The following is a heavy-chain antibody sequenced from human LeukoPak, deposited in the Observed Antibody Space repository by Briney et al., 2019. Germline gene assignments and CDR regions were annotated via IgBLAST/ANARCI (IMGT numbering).Heavy chain of an antibody. CDR2: IYTSGST. CDR3: ARALSGDLDY. Sequence: PSEALSLTCTVSGGSISSGSYYWSWIRQPAGKGLEWIGRIYTSGSTNYNPSLKSRVTISVDTSKNQFSLKLSSVTAADTAVYYCARALSGDLDYWGQGILVTVSS. J-gene: IGHJ4*02. V-gene: IGHV4-61*02. D-gene: IGHD7-27*01. CDR1: GGSISSGSYY.